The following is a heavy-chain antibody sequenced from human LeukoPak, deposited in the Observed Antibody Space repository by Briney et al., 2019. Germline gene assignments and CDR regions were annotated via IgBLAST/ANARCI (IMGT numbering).Heavy chain of an antibody. CDR3: AREYSSSSYY. CDR1: GLTFSKYV. V-gene: IGHV3-7*01. D-gene: IGHD6-6*01. Sequence: GGSLRLSCAASGLTFSKYVMSWVRQAPGKGLEWVANIKQDGSEKYYVDSVKGRFTISRDNAKNSLYLQMDSLRAEDTAVYYCAREYSSSSYYWGQGTLVTVSS. J-gene: IGHJ4*02. CDR2: IKQDGSEK.